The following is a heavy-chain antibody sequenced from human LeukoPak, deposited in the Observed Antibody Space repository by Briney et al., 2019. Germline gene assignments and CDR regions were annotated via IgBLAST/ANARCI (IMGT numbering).Heavy chain of an antibody. CDR2: ISSSGSTI. Sequence: GGSLRLSCAASGFTFSDYYMSWIRQAPGKGLEWVSYISSSGSTIYYADSVKGRFTISRDNAKNSLYLQMNSLRAEDTAVYYCARDRPLIAAAGPIWFDPWGQGTLVTVSS. V-gene: IGHV3-11*04. D-gene: IGHD6-13*01. J-gene: IGHJ5*02. CDR1: GFTFSDYY. CDR3: ARDRPLIAAAGPIWFDP.